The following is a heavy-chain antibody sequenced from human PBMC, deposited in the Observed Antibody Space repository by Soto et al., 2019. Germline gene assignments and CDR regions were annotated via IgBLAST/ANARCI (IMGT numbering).Heavy chain of an antibody. CDR3: AKDRYYYGSGSYLGPHFFDY. V-gene: IGHV3-23*01. CDR2: ISGSGGST. CDR1: GFTFSTYA. Sequence: PGRSLRLSCAASGFTFSTYAMSWVRQAPGKGLEWVSAISGSGGSTYYADSVKGRFTISRDNSKNTLYLQMNSLRAEDTAVYYCAKDRYYYGSGSYLGPHFFDYWGQGTLVTGSS. J-gene: IGHJ4*02. D-gene: IGHD3-10*01.